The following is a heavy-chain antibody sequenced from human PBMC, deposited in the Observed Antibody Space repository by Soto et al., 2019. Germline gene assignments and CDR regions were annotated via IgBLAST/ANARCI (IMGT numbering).Heavy chain of an antibody. D-gene: IGHD2-8*01. CDR1: FG. J-gene: IGHJ4*02. CDR2: FSSSGGGT. Sequence: FGGRRVSKTTRKGLEWVSTFSSSGGGTYYADSVKGRFTISRDNSKNTLYLQMNSLRAEDTAVYYCTKANRYRNGANYFAFGYWGLGTLVSVS. V-gene: IGHV3-23*01. CDR3: TKANRYRNGANYFAFGY.